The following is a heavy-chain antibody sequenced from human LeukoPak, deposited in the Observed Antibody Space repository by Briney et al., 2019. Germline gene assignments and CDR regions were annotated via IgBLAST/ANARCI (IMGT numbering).Heavy chain of an antibody. CDR1: GGSFSGYY. V-gene: IGHV4-59*10. J-gene: IGHJ5*02. CDR2: IYTSGST. CDR3: ARDYGDYLGWFDP. D-gene: IGHD4-17*01. Sequence: SETLSLTCAVYGGSFSGYYWSWIRQPAGKGLEWIGRIYTSGSTNYNPSLKSRVTISVDTSKNQFSLKLSSVTAADTAVYYCARDYGDYLGWFDPWGQGTLVTVSS.